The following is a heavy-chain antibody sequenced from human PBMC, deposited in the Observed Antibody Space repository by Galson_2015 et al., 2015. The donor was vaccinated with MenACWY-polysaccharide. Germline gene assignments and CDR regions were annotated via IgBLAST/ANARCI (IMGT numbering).Heavy chain of an antibody. CDR2: IYYSGST. Sequence: ETLSLPCTVSGGSIRSFYWSWIRRPPGKGLEWIGYIYYSGSTKYNPSLRGQVTISVDTSKNQFSLRLSSVTAADTAIYFCATGNYYYYMGVWGKGTTVTVFS. V-gene: IGHV4-59*01. CDR3: ATGNYYYYMGV. J-gene: IGHJ6*03. CDR1: GGSIRSFY.